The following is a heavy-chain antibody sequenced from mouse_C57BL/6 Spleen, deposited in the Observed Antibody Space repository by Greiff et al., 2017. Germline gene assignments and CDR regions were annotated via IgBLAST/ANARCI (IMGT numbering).Heavy chain of an antibody. CDR3: ARYDYDGAWFAY. CDR2: INPSTGGT. D-gene: IGHD2-4*01. CDR1: GYSFTGYY. J-gene: IGHJ3*01. Sequence: EVQRVESGPELVKPGASVKISCKASGYSFTGYYMNWVKQSPEKSLEWIGEINPSTGGTTYNQKFKAKATLTVDKSSSTAYMQLKSLTSEDSAVYYCARYDYDGAWFAYWGQGTLVTVSA. V-gene: IGHV1-42*01.